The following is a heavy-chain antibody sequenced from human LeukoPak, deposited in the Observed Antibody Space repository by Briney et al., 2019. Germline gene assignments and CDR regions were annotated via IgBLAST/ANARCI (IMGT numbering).Heavy chain of an antibody. J-gene: IGHJ4*02. Sequence: PGGSLRLSCAASGFTFSSYEMNWVRQASGKGLEWVSYISSSSSTIYYADSVKGRFTISRDNAKNSLYLQMNSLRAEDTAVYYCARDKEAYSSGWEASYYFDYWGQGTLVTVSS. D-gene: IGHD6-19*01. CDR1: GFTFSSYE. CDR3: ARDKEAYSSGWEASYYFDY. CDR2: ISSSSSTI. V-gene: IGHV3-48*01.